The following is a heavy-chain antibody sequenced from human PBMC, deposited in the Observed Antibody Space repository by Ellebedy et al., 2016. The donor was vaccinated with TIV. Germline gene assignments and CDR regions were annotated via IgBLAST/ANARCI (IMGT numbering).Heavy chain of an antibody. J-gene: IGHJ4*02. CDR1: GFTFSSYA. Sequence: GGSLRLSXAASGFTFSSYAMHWVRQAPGKGLEWVAVISYDGSNKYYADSVKGRFTISRDNSKNTLHLQMNSLRAEDTAVYYCARGDDFWSGRFDYWGQGTLVTVSS. CDR3: ARGDDFWSGRFDY. CDR2: ISYDGSNK. V-gene: IGHV3-30-3*01. D-gene: IGHD3-3*01.